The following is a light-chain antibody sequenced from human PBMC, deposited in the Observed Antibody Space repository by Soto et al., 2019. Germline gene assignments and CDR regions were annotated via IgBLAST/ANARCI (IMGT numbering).Light chain of an antibody. V-gene: IGKV1-5*03. CDR1: QSISIW. CDR3: QHWNDYSWT. CDR2: KTS. J-gene: IGKJ1*01. Sequence: DINMTQSPSTLSASVGDRVTITCRASQSISIWLAWYQQKPGKAPNLLIYKTSSLETGVPSRFIGSGSETESPLTISSLQPDDFVTYYRQHWNDYSWTFGQGTKVEVK.